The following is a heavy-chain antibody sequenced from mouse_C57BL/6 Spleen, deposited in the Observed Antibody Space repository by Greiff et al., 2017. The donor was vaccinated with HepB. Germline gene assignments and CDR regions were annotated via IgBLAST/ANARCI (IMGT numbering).Heavy chain of an antibody. CDR3: AIYYYGSSYAMDY. CDR1: GFTFSDYG. J-gene: IGHJ4*01. V-gene: IGHV5-17*01. CDR2: ISSGSSTI. Sequence: DVKLVESGGGLVKPGGSLKLSCAASGFTFSDYGMHWVRQAPEKGLEWVAYISSGSSTIYYADTVKGRFTISRDNAKNTLFLQMTSLRSEDTAMYYCAIYYYGSSYAMDYWGQGTSVTVSS. D-gene: IGHD1-1*01.